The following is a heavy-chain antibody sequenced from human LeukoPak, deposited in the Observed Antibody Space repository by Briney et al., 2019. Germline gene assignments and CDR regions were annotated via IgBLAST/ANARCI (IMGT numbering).Heavy chain of an antibody. CDR2: INTNTGDA. Sequence: ASVKVSCKASGGTFSSYAISWVRQAPGQGLEWVGWINTNTGDATYAQAFTGRFVFSLDTSLSTTYLQISSLKTDDTAIYYCTRLSGDSSGSLFYFDPWGQGTLVTVSS. D-gene: IGHD3-22*01. J-gene: IGHJ4*02. V-gene: IGHV7-4-1*02. CDR1: GGTFSSYA. CDR3: TRLSGDSSGSLFYFDP.